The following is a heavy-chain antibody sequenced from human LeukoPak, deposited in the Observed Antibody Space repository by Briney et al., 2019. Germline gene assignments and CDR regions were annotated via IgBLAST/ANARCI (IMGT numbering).Heavy chain of an antibody. D-gene: IGHD2-2*01. CDR2: ISYDGNNK. CDR1: GFTFSSYG. CDR3: VRDVSVVVVPTATPSRGDY. V-gene: IGHV3-30*03. J-gene: IGHJ4*02. Sequence: LGGSLRLSCAASGFTFSSYGMHWVRQAPGKGLEWVAVISYDGNNKYYADSVKGRFTISRDNSKNTLYLQMNSLRPEDTAVYYCVRDVSVVVVPTATPSRGDYWGQGTLVTVSS.